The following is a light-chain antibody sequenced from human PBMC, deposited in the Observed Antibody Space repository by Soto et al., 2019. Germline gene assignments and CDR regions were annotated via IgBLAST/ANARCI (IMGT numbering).Light chain of an antibody. Sequence: EIVLTQSPATLSLSPGERVTLSCRASQSVSSSLVWYQQKPGQAPRLLIYDASTRATGIPARFSGSGSGTDFTLTISSLEPEDFAVYYCQQRSNWPSTFGQGTRLEIK. J-gene: IGKJ5*01. CDR1: QSVSSS. CDR2: DAS. CDR3: QQRSNWPST. V-gene: IGKV3-11*01.